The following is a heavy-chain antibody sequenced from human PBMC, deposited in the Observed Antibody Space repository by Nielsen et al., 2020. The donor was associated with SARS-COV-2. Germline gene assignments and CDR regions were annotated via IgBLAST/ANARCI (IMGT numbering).Heavy chain of an antibody. CDR2: ISSNGGST. J-gene: IGHJ5*02. D-gene: IGHD3-10*01. CDR3: ARVPVLLWFGELSFWFDP. V-gene: IGHV3-64D*06. Sequence: WIRQPPGKGLEYVSAISSNGGSTYYADSVKGRFTISRDNSKNTLYLQMSSLRAEDTAVYYCARVPVLLWFGELSFWFDPWGQGTLVTVSS.